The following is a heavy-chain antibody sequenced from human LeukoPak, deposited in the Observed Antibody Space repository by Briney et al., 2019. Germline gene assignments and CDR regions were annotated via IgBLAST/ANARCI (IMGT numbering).Heavy chain of an antibody. J-gene: IGHJ4*02. CDR2: INHSGGT. D-gene: IGHD6-13*01. CDR1: GGSFSGYF. CDR3: ARAPSGEVESAARGDYLDY. Sequence: SSETLSLTCAVYGGSFSGYFWSWIRQPPGKGLEWTGEINHSGGTNYNPSLKSRVTISVGTSKNQFSLKMNSVTAADTAVYYCARAPSGEVESAARGDYLDYWGQGTLVTVSS. V-gene: IGHV4-34*01.